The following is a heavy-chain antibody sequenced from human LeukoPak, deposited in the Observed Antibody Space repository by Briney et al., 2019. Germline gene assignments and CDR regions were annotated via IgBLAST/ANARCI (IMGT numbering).Heavy chain of an antibody. Sequence: PGGSLRLSCAASGFTFSSYAMHWVRQAPGKGLEWVAVISYDGSNKYYADSVKGRFTISRDNSKNTLYLQMNSLRAEDTAVYYCATELREGYWGQGILVTVSS. D-gene: IGHD1-26*01. CDR3: ATELREGY. V-gene: IGHV3-30-3*01. CDR2: ISYDGSNK. J-gene: IGHJ4*02. CDR1: GFTFSSYA.